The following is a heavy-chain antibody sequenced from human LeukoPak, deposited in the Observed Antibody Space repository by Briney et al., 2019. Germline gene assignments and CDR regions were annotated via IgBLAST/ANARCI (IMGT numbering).Heavy chain of an antibody. V-gene: IGHV3-21*01. CDR1: GFTFSSYS. CDR3: ARVLGYYYYYGMDV. CDR2: ISSSSSYI. Sequence: GGFLRLSCAASGFTFSSYSMNWVRQAPGKGLEWVSSISSSSSYIYYADSVKGRFTISRDNAKNSLYLQMNSLRAEDTAVYYCARVLGYYYYYGMDVWGQGTTVTVSS. J-gene: IGHJ6*02.